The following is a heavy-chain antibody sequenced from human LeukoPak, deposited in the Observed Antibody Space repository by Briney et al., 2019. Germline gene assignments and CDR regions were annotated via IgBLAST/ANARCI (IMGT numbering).Heavy chain of an antibody. CDR2: IRHDGSET. J-gene: IGHJ1*01. D-gene: IGHD2-21*02. V-gene: IGHV3-7*01. CDR1: GFPFSSYW. Sequence: GGSLRLSCAASGFPFSSYWMSWVRQAPGKGLEWVANIRHDGSETYYVDSLRGRFTISRDNTKSSLYLQMNSLRVEDMAVYYCARGYCGGDCYGDWGQGTLVTVSS. CDR3: ARGYCGGDCYGD.